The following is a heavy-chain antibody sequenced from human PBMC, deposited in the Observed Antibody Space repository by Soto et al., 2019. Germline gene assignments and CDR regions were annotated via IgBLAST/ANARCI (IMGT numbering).Heavy chain of an antibody. CDR2: ISGSDGTT. D-gene: IGHD3-3*01. CDR3: AKLDFWNSYYGLDV. Sequence: GGSLRLSCAASGFTFGTYAMSWVCQAPGKGLEWVSSISGSDGTTYYADSVKGRFSISRDKSKNTLYLQMNSLRVEDTAIYYCAKLDFWNSYYGLDVWGQGTTVTAPQ. CDR1: GFTFGTYA. J-gene: IGHJ6*01. V-gene: IGHV3-23*01.